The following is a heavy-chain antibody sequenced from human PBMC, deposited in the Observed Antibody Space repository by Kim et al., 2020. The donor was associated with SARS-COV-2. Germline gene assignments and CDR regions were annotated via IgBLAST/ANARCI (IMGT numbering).Heavy chain of an antibody. Sequence: SETLSLTCTVSGGSISSYYWSWIRQPPGKGLEWIGYIYYSGSTNYNPSLKSRVTISVDTSKNQFSLKLSSVTAADTAVYYCARSLGIAAAGGWFDPWGQGTLVTVSS. CDR3: ARSLGIAAAGGWFDP. D-gene: IGHD6-13*01. J-gene: IGHJ5*02. CDR2: IYYSGST. V-gene: IGHV4-59*13. CDR1: GGSISSYY.